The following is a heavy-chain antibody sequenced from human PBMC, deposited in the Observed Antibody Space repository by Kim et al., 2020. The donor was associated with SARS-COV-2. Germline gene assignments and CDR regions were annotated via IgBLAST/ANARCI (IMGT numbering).Heavy chain of an antibody. J-gene: IGHJ5*02. V-gene: IGHV4-38-2*02. D-gene: IGHD3-16*02. CDR3: ARVFPLYGYVWGSYREETPVNPVSAWFDP. CDR2: IYHSGST. CDR1: GYSISSGYY. Sequence: SETLSLTCTVSGYSISSGYYWGWLRPPPGKGLGWIGSIYHSGSTYYNPSLKSRVTISVDTSKNPFSLKLSSVTAADTAVYYCARVFPLYGYVWGSYREETPVNPVSAWFDPWGQGTLVTVPS.